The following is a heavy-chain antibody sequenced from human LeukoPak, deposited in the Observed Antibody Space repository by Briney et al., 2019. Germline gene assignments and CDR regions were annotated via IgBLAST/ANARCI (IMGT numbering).Heavy chain of an antibody. CDR3: ARVANWGSSPIDY. V-gene: IGHV1-2*06. CDR1: GYTFTGYY. Sequence: ASVKVSCKASGYTFTGYYMHWVRQAPGQGLEWMGRINPNSGGTNYAQKFQGRVTMTRDTSISTAYMELSRLRSDDTAVYYCARVANWGSSPIDYWGQGTLVTVSS. CDR2: INPNSGGT. J-gene: IGHJ4*02. D-gene: IGHD7-27*01.